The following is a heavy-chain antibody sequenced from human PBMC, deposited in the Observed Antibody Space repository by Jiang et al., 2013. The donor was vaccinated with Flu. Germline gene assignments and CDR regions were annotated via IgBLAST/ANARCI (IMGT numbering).Heavy chain of an antibody. J-gene: IGHJ4*02. D-gene: IGHD3-16*01. CDR2: IDPSDSYA. V-gene: IGHV5-10-1*01. CDR1: GFSFTNYW. Sequence: GAEVKKPGESLKISCKASGFSFTNYWIGWVRQMPEKGLEWMGIIDPSDSYANYSPSFQGHVTISLDKSINTAYLQWSSLKASDTAMYYCALWGISPFDYWGQGTLVTVSS. CDR3: ALWGISPFDY.